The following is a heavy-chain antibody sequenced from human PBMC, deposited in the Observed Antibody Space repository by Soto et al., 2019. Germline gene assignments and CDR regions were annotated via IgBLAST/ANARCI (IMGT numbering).Heavy chain of an antibody. CDR1: GGSINNYY. D-gene: IGHD1-26*01. CDR3: ARRYGGNFDY. Sequence: QVQLQESGPGLVKPSETLSLTCTVSGGSINNYYWSWIRQPPGKGLEWIGYIYYSGSTNYNPSIKSPVTISVDTSKNQFSLKLSSVTAADTAVYYCARRYGGNFDYWGQGTLVTVSS. V-gene: IGHV4-59*01. J-gene: IGHJ4*02. CDR2: IYYSGST.